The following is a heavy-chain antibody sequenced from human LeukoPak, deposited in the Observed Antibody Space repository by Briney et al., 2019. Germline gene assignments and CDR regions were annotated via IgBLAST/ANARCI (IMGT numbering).Heavy chain of an antibody. D-gene: IGHD3-10*01. Sequence: QAGGSLRLSCGVSGFTSSNYWISWVRQAPGEGLEWVANIKQDGSVKHYVDSVKGRFTISRDNAQNSVYLQMNSLRGEDTAVYFCARDGEGGHDYWGQGALVTVSS. CDR3: ARDGEGGHDY. V-gene: IGHV3-7*01. J-gene: IGHJ4*02. CDR1: GFTSSNYW. CDR2: IKQDGSVK.